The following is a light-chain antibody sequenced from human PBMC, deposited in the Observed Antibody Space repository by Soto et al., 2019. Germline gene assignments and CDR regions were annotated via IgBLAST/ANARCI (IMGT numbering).Light chain of an antibody. CDR1: QDIKKN. Sequence: DIQMTQSPSSLSASVGDRVTITCQASQDIKKNVNWYQQKPGKVPKVLIYDASTLETGVPSRFCGSGSETEFTLTISSLQSEDIATYFCQQFHDLPITFGQGTRLDIK. V-gene: IGKV1-33*01. J-gene: IGKJ5*01. CDR2: DAS. CDR3: QQFHDLPIT.